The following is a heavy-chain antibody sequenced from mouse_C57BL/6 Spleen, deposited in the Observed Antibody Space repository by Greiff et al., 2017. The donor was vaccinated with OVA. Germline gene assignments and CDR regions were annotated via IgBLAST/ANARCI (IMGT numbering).Heavy chain of an antibody. V-gene: IGHV5-4*01. CDR2: ISDGGSYT. J-gene: IGHJ1*03. CDR3: ARASTGKGPYFDV. CDR1: GFTFSSYA. D-gene: IGHD4-1*02. Sequence: EVQLVESGGGLVKPGGSLKLSCAASGFTFSSYAMSWDRQTPEKRLEWVATISDGGSYTYYPDNVKGRFTISRDNAKNNLNLQMSHLKSEDTAMYYCARASTGKGPYFDVWGTGTTVTVSS.